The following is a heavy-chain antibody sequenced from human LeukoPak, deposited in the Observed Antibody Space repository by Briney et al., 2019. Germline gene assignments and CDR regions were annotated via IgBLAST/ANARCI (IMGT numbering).Heavy chain of an antibody. Sequence: GESLKISCKGSGYSFTSYWIGWVRQMPGKGLGWMGIIYPGDSDTRYSPSFQGQVTISADKSISTAYLQWSSLKASDTAMYYCARRSGWYSGLNWFDPWGQGTLVTVSS. CDR1: GYSFTSYW. V-gene: IGHV5-51*01. CDR2: IYPGDSDT. J-gene: IGHJ5*02. CDR3: ARRSGWYSGLNWFDP. D-gene: IGHD6-19*01.